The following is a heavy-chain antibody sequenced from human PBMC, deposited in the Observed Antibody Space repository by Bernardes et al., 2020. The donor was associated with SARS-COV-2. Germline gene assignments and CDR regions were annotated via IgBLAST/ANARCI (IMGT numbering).Heavy chain of an antibody. CDR1: GFTFNNAW. D-gene: IGHD1-1*01. J-gene: IGHJ5*01. CDR3: ATGKSFYNSWFES. V-gene: IGHV3-15*07. CDR2: IRSKPDGGTI. Sequence: GGSLRLSCAASGFTFNNAWMTWVRQAPGKGLEWVGRIRSKPDGGTIDYGAPVRGRFTISRDDSRNTLYLQMNSLETEDTAVYYCATGKSFYNSWFESWGQGTQVTVSS.